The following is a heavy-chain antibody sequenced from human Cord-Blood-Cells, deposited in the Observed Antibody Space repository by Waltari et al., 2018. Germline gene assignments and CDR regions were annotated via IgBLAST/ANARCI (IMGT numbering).Heavy chain of an antibody. J-gene: IGHJ5*02. Sequence: QVQLQESGPGLVKPSETLSLTCTVSGGSISSYYWSWIRQPAGKGLEWIGRIYTSGSTNYNPSLRSRVTMSVDTSKNQFSLKLSSVTAADTAVYYCARVPDSSGYNWFDPWGQGTLVTVSS. CDR3: ARVPDSSGYNWFDP. CDR1: GGSISSYY. CDR2: IYTSGST. V-gene: IGHV4-4*07. D-gene: IGHD3-22*01.